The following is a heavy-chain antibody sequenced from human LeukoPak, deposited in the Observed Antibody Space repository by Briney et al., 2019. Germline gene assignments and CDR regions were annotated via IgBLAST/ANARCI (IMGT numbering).Heavy chain of an antibody. CDR3: ANTVQYYDIFY. V-gene: IGHV3-23*01. J-gene: IGHJ4*02. Sequence: SGGSLRLSCAASGFTFSSYAMSWVRQAPGKGLEWVSAISGSGGSTYYADSVKGRFTISRDNSKNTLYLQMNSLRAEDTAVYYCANTVQYYDIFYWGQGTLVTVSS. CDR1: GFTFSSYA. D-gene: IGHD3-9*01. CDR2: ISGSGGST.